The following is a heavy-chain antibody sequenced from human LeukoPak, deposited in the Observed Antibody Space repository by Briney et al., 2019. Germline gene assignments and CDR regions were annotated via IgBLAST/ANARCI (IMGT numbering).Heavy chain of an antibody. CDR2: IYYSGST. CDR3: ARAVYYDSSGYYYYFDY. V-gene: IGHV4-31*03. J-gene: IGHJ4*02. Sequence: SQTLSLTCTVSGGSISSGGYYWSWIRQHPGKGLEWIGYIYYSGSTYYNPSLKCRVTISVDTSKNQFSLKLSSVTAADTAVYYCARAVYYDSSGYYYYFDYWGQGTLVTVSS. D-gene: IGHD3-22*01. CDR1: GGSISSGGYY.